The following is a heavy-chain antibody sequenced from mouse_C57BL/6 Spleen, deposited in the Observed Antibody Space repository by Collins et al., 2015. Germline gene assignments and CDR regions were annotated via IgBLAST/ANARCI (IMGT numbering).Heavy chain of an antibody. CDR2: T. J-gene: IGHJ3*01. CDR3: ARHADSAWFAY. V-gene: IGHV5-6-2*01. D-gene: IGHD3-1*01. Sequence: TYYPDTVKGRFTISRDNAKNTLYLQMSSLKSEDTALYYCARHADSAWFAYWGQGTLVTVSA.